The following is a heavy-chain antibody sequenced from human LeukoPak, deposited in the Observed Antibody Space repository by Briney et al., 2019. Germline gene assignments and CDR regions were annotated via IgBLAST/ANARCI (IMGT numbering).Heavy chain of an antibody. J-gene: IGHJ3*02. CDR1: GGSISTYY. Sequence: SETLSLTCTVSGGSISTYYWSWIRQPPGKGLGWIGHIFVSGRTNYNTSLMSRVTISVDTSKNQFSLRLSSVTAADTAVYYCARPSVGEGDLSFHDAFNIWGQGTMVTVSS. V-gene: IGHV4-59*12. D-gene: IGHD3-16*02. CDR3: ARPSVGEGDLSFHDAFNI. CDR2: IFVSGRT.